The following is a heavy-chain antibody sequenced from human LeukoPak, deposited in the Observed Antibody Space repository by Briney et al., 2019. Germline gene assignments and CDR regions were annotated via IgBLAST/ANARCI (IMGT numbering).Heavy chain of an antibody. J-gene: IGHJ5*02. V-gene: IGHV3-7*01. D-gene: IGHD2-21*02. CDR1: GFTFSRYW. CDR2: IKQDGSEK. CDR3: ARDRTALLYNWFDP. Sequence: GGSLRLSCAASGFTFSRYWMSWVRQAPRKGLEWVANIKQDGSEKYYVEPVKGRFTNSRDNAKNSLYLQMNSLRAEDTAEYYCARDRTALLYNWFDPWGQGTLVTVSS.